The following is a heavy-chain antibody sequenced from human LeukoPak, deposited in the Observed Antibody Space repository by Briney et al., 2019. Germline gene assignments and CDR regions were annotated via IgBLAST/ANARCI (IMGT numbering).Heavy chain of an antibody. D-gene: IGHD2-2*02. Sequence: GGSLRLSCAASGFTFSSYAMSWVRQAPGKGLEWVSAISGSGGSTYYADSVKGRFTISRDNSKNTLYLQMNSLRAEDTAVYYCAKGYCSSTSCHTLDYWGQGTLLTVSS. V-gene: IGHV3-23*01. CDR3: AKGYCSSTSCHTLDY. J-gene: IGHJ4*02. CDR2: ISGSGGST. CDR1: GFTFSSYA.